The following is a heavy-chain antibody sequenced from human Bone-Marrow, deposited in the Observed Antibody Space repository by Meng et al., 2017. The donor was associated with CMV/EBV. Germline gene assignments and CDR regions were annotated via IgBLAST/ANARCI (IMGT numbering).Heavy chain of an antibody. Sequence: ESLKISCTVSGGSISSSSYYWGWIRQPPGKGLEWIGSIYYSGSTYYNPSLKSRVTISVDTSKNQFSLKLSSVTAADTAVYYCARHPGRRYDNWFDPWGQGTLVTVSS. J-gene: IGHJ5*02. CDR3: ARHPGRRYDNWFDP. D-gene: IGHD1-1*01. CDR2: IYYSGST. CDR1: GGSISSSSYY. V-gene: IGHV4-39*01.